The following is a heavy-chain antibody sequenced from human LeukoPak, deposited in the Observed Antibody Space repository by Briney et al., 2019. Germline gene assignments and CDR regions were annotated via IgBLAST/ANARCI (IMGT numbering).Heavy chain of an antibody. CDR1: GFTFYNYA. V-gene: IGHV3-20*04. CDR2: VNWNGDDT. CDR3: ARGQILGAGFDY. Sequence: GGSLRLSCAASGFTFYNYAMGWVRQAPGKGLEWIAGVNWNGDDTGYADSVKGRFTISRDNAKNSLYLQLNSLRAEDTALYYCARGQILGAGFDYWGQGTLVTVSS. J-gene: IGHJ4*02. D-gene: IGHD1-26*01.